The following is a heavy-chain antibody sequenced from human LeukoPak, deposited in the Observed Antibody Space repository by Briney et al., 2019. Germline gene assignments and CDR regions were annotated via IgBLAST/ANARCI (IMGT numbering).Heavy chain of an antibody. CDR2: IKQAGSEN. D-gene: IGHD6-19*01. Sequence: GGSLRLSCAASGFMFSSYWMTWVRQAPGKGLEWVANIKQAGSENSYVDSVKGRFTISRVNAKNSLSLQINSLRAEDTAVYYCAKPGGSSGWVMFNWGQGTLVTVSS. CDR3: AKPGGSSGWVMFN. CDR1: GFMFSSYW. J-gene: IGHJ4*02. V-gene: IGHV3-7*01.